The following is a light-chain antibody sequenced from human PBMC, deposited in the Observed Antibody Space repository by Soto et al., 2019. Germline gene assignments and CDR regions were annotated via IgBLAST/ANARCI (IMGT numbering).Light chain of an antibody. V-gene: IGLV1-40*01. CDR2: SNA. J-gene: IGLJ1*01. CDR1: SSDIGAGYD. Sequence: QSVLTQPPSVSEAPGQRVTISCTGTSSDIGAGYDVHWYQQLPGAAPKLLIYSNAIRPSGVPDRFSASKSGTSASLAITGLRAEDEADYYCSSYTSSSTYVFGTGTKVTVL. CDR3: SSYTSSSTYV.